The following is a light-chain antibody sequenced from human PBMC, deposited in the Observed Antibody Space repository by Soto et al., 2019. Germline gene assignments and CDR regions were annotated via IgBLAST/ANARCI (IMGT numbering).Light chain of an antibody. CDR1: QSVSSN. CDR3: QQYNNWTPWT. J-gene: IGKJ1*01. V-gene: IGKV3-15*01. CDR2: GAS. Sequence: EIVMTQSPATLSVSPGERATLSCRASQSVSSNLAWYQQKPGQAPRLLIYGASTRATGIPARLSGSGSGTEFTLTISSLQSEDCAVYYCQQYNNWTPWTFGQGTKVEIK.